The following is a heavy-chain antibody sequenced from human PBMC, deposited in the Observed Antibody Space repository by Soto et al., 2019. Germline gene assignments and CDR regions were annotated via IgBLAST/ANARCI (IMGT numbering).Heavy chain of an antibody. D-gene: IGHD2-15*01. CDR2: IWYDGSNK. CDR1: GFTFSSYG. CDR3: AREGLRYSSGGSCNNWLDP. J-gene: IGHJ5*02. Sequence: PGGSLRLSCAASGFTFSSYGMHWVRQAPGKGLEWVAVIWYDGSNKYYADSVKGRFTISRDNSKNTLYLQMNSLRAEDTAVYYCAREGLRYSSGGSCNNWLDPWGPGTMVTVYS. V-gene: IGHV3-33*01.